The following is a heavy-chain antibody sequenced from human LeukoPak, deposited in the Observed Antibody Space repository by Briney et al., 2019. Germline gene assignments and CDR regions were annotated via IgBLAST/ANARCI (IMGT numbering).Heavy chain of an antibody. Sequence: ASVKVSCKASGYTFTSYGISWVRQAPGQGLEWMGWISAYNGNTNYAQKLQGRVTMTTDTSTSTAYIELRSLRSDDTAVYYCARSEGYSSSPVDYWGQGTLVTVSS. CDR3: ARSEGYSSSPVDY. V-gene: IGHV1-18*01. CDR2: ISAYNGNT. CDR1: GYTFTSYG. D-gene: IGHD6-6*01. J-gene: IGHJ4*02.